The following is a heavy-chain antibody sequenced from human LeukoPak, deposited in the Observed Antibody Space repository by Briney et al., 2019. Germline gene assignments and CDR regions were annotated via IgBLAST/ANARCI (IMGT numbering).Heavy chain of an antibody. V-gene: IGHV3-9*01. CDR2: ISWNSGSI. J-gene: IGHJ4*02. D-gene: IGHD6-13*01. CDR3: AKDACIVSSWYGSYFDY. CDR1: GFTFDDYA. Sequence: GGSLRLSCAASGFTFDDYAMHWVRQGPGKGLEWVSGISWNSGSIGYADSVKGRFTISRDNAKNSLYLQMNSLRAEDTALYYCAKDACIVSSWYGSYFDYWGQGTLVTVSS.